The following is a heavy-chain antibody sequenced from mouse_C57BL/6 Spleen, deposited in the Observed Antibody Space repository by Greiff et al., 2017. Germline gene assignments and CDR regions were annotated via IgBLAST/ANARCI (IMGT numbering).Heavy chain of an antibody. CDR2: ISSGSSTI. CDR3: ATYDYGSSSYARDY. J-gene: IGHJ4*01. CDR1: GFTFSDYG. Sequence: EVQRVESGGGLVKPGGSLKLSCAASGFTFSDYGMHWVRQAPEKGLEWVAYISSGSSTIYDADTVKGRFTISRDNAKNTLFLQMTSLRSEDTAMYDCATYDYGSSSYARDYWGQGTSVTVSS. V-gene: IGHV5-17*01. D-gene: IGHD1-1*01.